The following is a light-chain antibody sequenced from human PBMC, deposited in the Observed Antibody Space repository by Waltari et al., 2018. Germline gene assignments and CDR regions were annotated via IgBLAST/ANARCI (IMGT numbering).Light chain of an antibody. Sequence: DIVMTQSPASLAVSLGERATINCRSSQSVLYTSDNDNYLAWYQQKPGQPPKLLIYWASTRASVVPDRFSGSGSGTDFTLTISSLQAADVAVYYCQQYYTTPLTFGQGTRVEI. CDR2: WAS. CDR1: QSVLYTSDNDNY. CDR3: QQYYTTPLT. V-gene: IGKV4-1*01. J-gene: IGKJ1*01.